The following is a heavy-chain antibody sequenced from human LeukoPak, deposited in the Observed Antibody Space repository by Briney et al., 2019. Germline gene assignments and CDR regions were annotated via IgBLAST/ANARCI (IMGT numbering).Heavy chain of an antibody. CDR1: GFTFSSYG. Sequence: GGTLRLSCAASGFTFSSYGMSWVRQAPGEGLEWVAKMNEYGSEIFYVDSVKGRFTISRDNAKNSLYLQMNRLRAEDTAVYYCARPRGCGTSRCNNFDYWGQGTLVTVSS. V-gene: IGHV3-7*01. D-gene: IGHD2-21*01. CDR3: ARPRGCGTSRCNNFDY. J-gene: IGHJ4*02. CDR2: MNEYGSEI.